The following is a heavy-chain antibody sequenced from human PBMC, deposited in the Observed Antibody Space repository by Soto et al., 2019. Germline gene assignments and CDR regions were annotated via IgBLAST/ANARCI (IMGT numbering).Heavy chain of an antibody. V-gene: IGHV4-59*05. CDR1: GGSSSSYY. CDR2: IYYTGSP. Sequence: SETLSLTCTVXGGSSSSYYXSWIXXXXXXXXXXIVIIYYTGSPYYNPSLQSRVAISVDTSKNQFSLKLNSVTAADTAVYYCARRTVNIRTFYSGLKTHCFDYWGQGTLVTVS. J-gene: IGHJ4*02. D-gene: IGHD6-19*01. CDR3: ARRTVNIRTFYSGLKTHCFDY.